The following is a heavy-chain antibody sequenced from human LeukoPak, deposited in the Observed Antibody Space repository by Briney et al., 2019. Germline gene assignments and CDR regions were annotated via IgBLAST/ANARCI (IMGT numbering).Heavy chain of an antibody. CDR1: GFTFSSYE. J-gene: IGHJ6*02. CDR2: ISSSGSTI. V-gene: IGHV3-48*03. CDR3: ARWAWNGSLQTSYYYGMDV. D-gene: IGHD1-26*01. Sequence: GGSLRLSCAASGFTFSSYEMNWVRQAPGKGLEWVSYISSSGSTIYYADSVKGRFTISRDNAKNSLYLQMNSLRAEDTAVYYCARWAWNGSLQTSYYYGMDVWGQGTTVTVSS.